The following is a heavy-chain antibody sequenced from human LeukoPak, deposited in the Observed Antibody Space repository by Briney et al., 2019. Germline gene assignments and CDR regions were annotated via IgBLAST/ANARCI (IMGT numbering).Heavy chain of an antibody. V-gene: IGHV4-61*02. CDR2: IYTSGST. CDR1: GGSISSGSYY. CDR3: ARDVAADKFDY. J-gene: IGHJ4*02. Sequence: PSETLSLTCTVSGGSISSGSYYWSWIRQPAGKGLEWIGRIYTSGSTNYNPSLKSRVTISVDTSKNQFSLKLSSVTAADTAVYYCARDVAADKFDYWGQGTLVTVSS. D-gene: IGHD6-19*01.